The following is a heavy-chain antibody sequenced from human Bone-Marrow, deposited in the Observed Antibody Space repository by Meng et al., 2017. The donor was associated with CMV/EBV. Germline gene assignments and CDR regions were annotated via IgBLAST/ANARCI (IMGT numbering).Heavy chain of an antibody. CDR2: IYWNDDK. Sequence: SGPTLVKPTQTLTLTCTFSGFSLSTSGVGVGWIRQPPGKALEWLALIYWNDDKRYSPSLKSRLTITKDTSKNQVVLTMTNMDPVDTATYYCALAVSLEWVLTFDYWGQGTLVTVSS. CDR3: ALAVSLEWVLTFDY. CDR1: GFSLSTSGVG. V-gene: IGHV2-5*01. D-gene: IGHD3-3*01. J-gene: IGHJ4*02.